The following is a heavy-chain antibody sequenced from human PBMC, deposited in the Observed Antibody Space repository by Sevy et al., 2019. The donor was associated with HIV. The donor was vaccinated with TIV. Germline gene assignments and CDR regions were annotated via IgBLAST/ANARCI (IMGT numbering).Heavy chain of an antibody. Sequence: GGSPRLSCTASGFTFGDYTMNWVRQAPGKGLEWVAFLKNKASGGTVDHAASVKGRFTILRDDSKSIVYLQMNDLKTEDTAVYYCTRWKGLQSIFDFWGQGVLVTVSS. CDR1: GFTFGDYT. CDR2: LKNKASGGTV. J-gene: IGHJ4*02. CDR3: TRWKGLQSIFDF. V-gene: IGHV3-49*04. D-gene: IGHD2-21*01.